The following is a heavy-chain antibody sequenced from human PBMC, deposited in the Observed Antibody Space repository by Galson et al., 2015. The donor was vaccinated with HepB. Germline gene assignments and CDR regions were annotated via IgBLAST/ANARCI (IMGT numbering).Heavy chain of an antibody. Sequence: ETLSLTCTVSGGPINTYYWTWIRLSPGKGLEYIGYIDYSGSTNYDPSLKSRLTISGDASKKQFSLRLTSMTAADTAVYYCARGRNNWTADYWGQGTLVTVSS. V-gene: IGHV4-59*01. CDR1: GGPINTYY. J-gene: IGHJ4*02. CDR2: IDYSGST. D-gene: IGHD1-1*01. CDR3: ARGRNNWTADY.